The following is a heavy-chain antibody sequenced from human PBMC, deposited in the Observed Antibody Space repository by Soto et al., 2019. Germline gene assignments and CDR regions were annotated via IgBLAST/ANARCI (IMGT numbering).Heavy chain of an antibody. J-gene: IGHJ4*02. Sequence: GGSLRLSCVASGFSFNEAWMNWVRQAPGEGLEWVGRIKTSAGGGATDYAAPVKGRFTISRDNSKNTLYLQVNSLRAEDTAVYYCARGQSSTSAFGSPPAFAYWGQGTLVTVSS. CDR3: ARGQSSTSAFGSPPAFAY. V-gene: IGHV3-15*07. CDR2: IKTSAGGGAT. CDR1: GFSFNEAW. D-gene: IGHD2-2*01.